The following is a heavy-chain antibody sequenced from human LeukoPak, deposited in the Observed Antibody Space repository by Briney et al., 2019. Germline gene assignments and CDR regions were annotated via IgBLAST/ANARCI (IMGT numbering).Heavy chain of an antibody. D-gene: IGHD2-21*02. Sequence: GGSLRLSCAASGFTFSHYGMTWVRQAPGKGLEWVSAISGSGGSTYYAGSVKGRFTISRDNSKNTLYLQMNSLRAEDTAVYYCAKDFPFVVVTATDAFDIWGQGTMVTVSS. CDR1: GFTFSHYG. J-gene: IGHJ3*02. CDR2: ISGSGGST. CDR3: AKDFPFVVVTATDAFDI. V-gene: IGHV3-23*01.